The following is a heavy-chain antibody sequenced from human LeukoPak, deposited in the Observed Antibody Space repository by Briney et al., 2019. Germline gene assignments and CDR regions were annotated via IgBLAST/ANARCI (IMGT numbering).Heavy chain of an antibody. Sequence: GGSLRLSCAASGFTFSSYSMNWVRQAPGKGLEWVSSISSSSSYIYYADSVKGRFTISRDNAKNSLYLQMNSLRAEDTAVYYCANRFEGSNYFSGWFDPWGQGTLVTVSS. V-gene: IGHV3-21*01. CDR2: ISSSSSYI. D-gene: IGHD4-11*01. J-gene: IGHJ5*02. CDR3: ANRFEGSNYFSGWFDP. CDR1: GFTFSSYS.